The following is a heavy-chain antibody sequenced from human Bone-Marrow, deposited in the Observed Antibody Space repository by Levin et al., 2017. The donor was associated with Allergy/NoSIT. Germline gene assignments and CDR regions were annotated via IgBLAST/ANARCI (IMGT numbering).Heavy chain of an antibody. CDR3: ARVGAGDAFDI. Sequence: PSETLSLTCTVSGGSVSSGSYYWSWIRQPPGKGLEWIGYIYYSGSTNYNPSLKSRVTISVDTSKNQFSLKLSSVTAADTAVYYCARVGAGDAFDIWGQGTMVTVSS. V-gene: IGHV4-61*01. J-gene: IGHJ3*02. CDR1: GGSVSSGSYY. CDR2: IYYSGST. D-gene: IGHD7-27*01.